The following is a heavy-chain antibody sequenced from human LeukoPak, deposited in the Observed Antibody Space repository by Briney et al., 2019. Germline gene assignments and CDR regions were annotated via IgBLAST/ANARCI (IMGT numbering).Heavy chain of an antibody. CDR2: INPNSGGT. D-gene: IGHD6-13*01. V-gene: IGHV1-2*04. CDR1: GYTFTGYY. Sequence: ASVKVSCKASGYTFTGYYMHWVRQAPGQGLEWMGWINPNSGGTNYAQKFQGWVTMTRDTSISTAYMELSRLRSDDTAVYYCARAAAAGTSHDAFNIWAKGTMVTVSS. CDR3: ARAAAAGTSHDAFNI. J-gene: IGHJ3*02.